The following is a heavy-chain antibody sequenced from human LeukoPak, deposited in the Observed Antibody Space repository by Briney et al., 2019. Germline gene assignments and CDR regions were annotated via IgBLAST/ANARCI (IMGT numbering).Heavy chain of an antibody. Sequence: ASVKVSRKASGYTFTSYGISWVRQAPGQGLEWMGWISAYKGNTNYAQKLQGRVTMTTDTSTSTAYMELRSLRSDDTAVYYCAREGRHYYDILTGPRTGAFDIWGQGTMVTVSS. D-gene: IGHD3-9*01. V-gene: IGHV1-18*01. J-gene: IGHJ3*02. CDR3: AREGRHYYDILTGPRTGAFDI. CDR1: GYTFTSYG. CDR2: ISAYKGNT.